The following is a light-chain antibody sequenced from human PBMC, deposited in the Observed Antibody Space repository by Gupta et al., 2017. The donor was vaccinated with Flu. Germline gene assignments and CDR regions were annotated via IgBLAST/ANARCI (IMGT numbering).Light chain of an antibody. J-gene: IGLJ1*01. CDR1: SSNIGNTY. CDR2: ENN. CDR3: GTWDGSLSTDV. V-gene: IGLV1-51*02. Sequence: QSVLTQPPSISAAPGQSVTISCSGSSSNIGNTYVSWYQQLPGTAPKLLIYENNKRPSGIPDRFSGSKSGTSAALGITGLQTGDEADYYCGTWDGSLSTDVFGTGIKVTVL.